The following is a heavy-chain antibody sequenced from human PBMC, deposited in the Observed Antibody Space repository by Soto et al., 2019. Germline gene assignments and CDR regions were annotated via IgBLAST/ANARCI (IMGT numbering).Heavy chain of an antibody. CDR2: ISYDGSNK. D-gene: IGHD3-10*01. Sequence: GGSLRLSCAASGFTFSSYGMHWVRQAPGKGQEWVAVISYDGSNKYYADSVKGRFTISRDNSKNTLYLQMNSLRAEDTAVYYCAKDAGLTMVRGVMVYWGQGTLVTVSS. CDR1: GFTFSSYG. J-gene: IGHJ4*02. CDR3: AKDAGLTMVRGVMVY. V-gene: IGHV3-30*18.